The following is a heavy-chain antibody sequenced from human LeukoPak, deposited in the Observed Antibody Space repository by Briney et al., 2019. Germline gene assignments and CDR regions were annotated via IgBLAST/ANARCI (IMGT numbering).Heavy chain of an antibody. CDR1: GVTFSSYG. CDR3: ARDLDPFVSAFDV. D-gene: IGHD2/OR15-2a*01. V-gene: IGHV3-30*03. J-gene: IGHJ3*01. Sequence: PGRSLRLSCAASGVTFSSYGMHWVRQAPGKGLEWVAVISYDGSNKYYADSVKGRFTISRDNAKNSLYLQMNSLRAEDTAVYYCARDLDPFVSAFDVWGQGTMVTVSS. CDR2: ISYDGSNK.